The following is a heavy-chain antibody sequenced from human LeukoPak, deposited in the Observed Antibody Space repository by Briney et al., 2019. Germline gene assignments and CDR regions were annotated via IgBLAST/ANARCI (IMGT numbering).Heavy chain of an antibody. V-gene: IGHV3-30*04. Sequence: GGSLRLSCAASGFTFSSYAMHWVRQAPGKGLEWVAVISYDGSNKYYADSVKGRFTISRDNAKNSLYLQMNSLRAEDTAVYYCAPGKLGFWSGIFDYWGQGTLVTVSS. D-gene: IGHD3-3*01. J-gene: IGHJ4*02. CDR2: ISYDGSNK. CDR1: GFTFSSYA. CDR3: APGKLGFWSGIFDY.